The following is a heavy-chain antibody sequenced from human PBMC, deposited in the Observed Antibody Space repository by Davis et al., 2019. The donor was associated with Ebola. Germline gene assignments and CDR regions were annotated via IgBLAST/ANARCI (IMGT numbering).Heavy chain of an antibody. CDR3: SRHTD. D-gene: IGHD2-8*02. CDR1: GFTFSGSA. V-gene: IGHV3-73*01. CDR2: IRSKANNYAT. J-gene: IGHJ4*02. Sequence: GESLKISCAASGFTFSGSAMHWVRQASGKGLEWVGRIRSKANNYATAYTPSVKGRFTISRDDSKNTAYLQMNGLKIEDTAIYYCSRHTDWGQGTLVTVSS.